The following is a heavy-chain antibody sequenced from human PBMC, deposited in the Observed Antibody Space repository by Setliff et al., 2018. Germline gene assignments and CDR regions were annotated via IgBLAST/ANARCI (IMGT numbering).Heavy chain of an antibody. CDR3: AGGSLHRLDY. CDR2: IYHSGST. J-gene: IGHJ4*02. Sequence: SETLSLTCTVSGASISSSSYYWAWIRQPPGKGLEWIGSIYHSGSTYYNPSLKSRVTISVDTSKNQFSLKLSSVTAADTAVYYCAGGSLHRLDYWGQGTLVTVSS. V-gene: IGHV4-39*07. D-gene: IGHD3-10*01. CDR1: GASISSSSYY.